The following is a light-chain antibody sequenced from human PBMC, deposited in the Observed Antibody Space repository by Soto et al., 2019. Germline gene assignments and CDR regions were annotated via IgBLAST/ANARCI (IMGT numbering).Light chain of an antibody. Sequence: DIQMTQSPSTLSASVGDRVTITCRASQSISSRLAWYQQKPGKAPKLLIYKASTLESGVPLRFSGSGSGTEFTLTISSLQPEDFATYYCQQYGSYSRAFGQGTKVEVK. CDR3: QQYGSYSRA. J-gene: IGKJ1*01. V-gene: IGKV1-5*03. CDR2: KAS. CDR1: QSISSR.